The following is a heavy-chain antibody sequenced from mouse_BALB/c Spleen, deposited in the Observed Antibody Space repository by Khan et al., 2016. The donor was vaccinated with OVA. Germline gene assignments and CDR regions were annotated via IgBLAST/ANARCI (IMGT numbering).Heavy chain of an antibody. D-gene: IGHD2-1*01. Sequence: VRLQQSGPELVKPGASVKISCKASGYSFTGYYMHWVKQSHVKSLEWIGRINPYNGATSYNQNFKDKASLTVDQSSNTAYMELHSLTSEDSAVYYCARGGGNFLYPMDYWGQGTSVTVSS. V-gene: IGHV1-31*01. CDR3: ARGGGNFLYPMDY. CDR2: INPYNGAT. J-gene: IGHJ4*01. CDR1: GYSFTGYY.